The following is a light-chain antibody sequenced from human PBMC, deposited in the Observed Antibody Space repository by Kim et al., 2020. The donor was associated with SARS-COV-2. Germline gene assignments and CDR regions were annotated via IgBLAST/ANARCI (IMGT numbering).Light chain of an antibody. CDR3: QHNDSLSS. CDR2: EAS. J-gene: IGKJ2*01. CDR1: QSIRSW. Sequence: DIHMTQSPSTLSASAGDSVTIACRASQSIRSWLAWYQQKPGKAPKLLIHEASILEDGVPSRFSGSGYGTDFTLTISGLQPDDSATYYCQHNDSLSSFGQGTKLEI. V-gene: IGKV1-5*01.